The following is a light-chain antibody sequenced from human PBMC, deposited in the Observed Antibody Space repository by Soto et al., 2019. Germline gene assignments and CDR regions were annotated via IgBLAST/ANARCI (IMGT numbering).Light chain of an antibody. J-gene: IGLJ2*01. CDR2: EVT. V-gene: IGLV2-14*01. Sequence: QSALTQPASVSGAPGQSITISCTGTSSDIGGFNYVSWYQQHPGKAPRLISYEVTNRPSGVSNRFSGSKSGNTASLTISDLQAEDEAHFYCSSYTSTSTLMVFGGGTKLTVL. CDR1: SSDIGGFNY. CDR3: SSYTSTSTLMV.